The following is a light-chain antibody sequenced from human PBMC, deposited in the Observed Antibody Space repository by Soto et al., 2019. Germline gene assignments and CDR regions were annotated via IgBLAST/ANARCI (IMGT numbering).Light chain of an antibody. CDR1: QSVFSS. V-gene: IGKV3-15*01. Sequence: EIVMTQSPATLSVSPVERAKLSCRASQSVFSSMAWYQQKHGQAPRLLIYRESARATGITARFSGSGSGTECNLTIGSLQSEGSAVYYCQQHQNLWTFGQGTKV. CDR3: QQHQNLWT. CDR2: RES. J-gene: IGKJ1*01.